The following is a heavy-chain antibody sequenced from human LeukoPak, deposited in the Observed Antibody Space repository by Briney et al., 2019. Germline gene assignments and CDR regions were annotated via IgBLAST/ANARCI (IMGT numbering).Heavy chain of an antibody. D-gene: IGHD4-17*01. CDR2: IIPIFGTA. Sequence: SVKVSCKASGYTFTSYAISWVRQAPGQGLEWMGGIIPIFGTANYAQKFQGRVTITADESTSTAYMELSSLRSEDTAVYYCARAFPGGYGDYYFDYWGQGTLVTVSS. CDR1: GYTFTSYA. V-gene: IGHV1-69*13. CDR3: ARAFPGGYGDYYFDY. J-gene: IGHJ4*02.